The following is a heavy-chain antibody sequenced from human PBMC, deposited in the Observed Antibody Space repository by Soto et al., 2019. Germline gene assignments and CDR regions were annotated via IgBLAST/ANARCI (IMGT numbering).Heavy chain of an antibody. CDR1: GFSLSTSGIR. CDR3: ARSIVAAGNRWFDP. CDR2: IDWDDDK. D-gene: IGHD6-13*01. Sequence: ESGPTLVNPTHTLTLTCTFSGFSLSTSGIRVSWIRQPPGKALEWLARIDWDDDKLYSTSLKTRLTISKDTSKNQVVLTMTNMDPVDTATYYCARSIVAAGNRWFDPWGQGTLVTVSS. V-gene: IGHV2-70*04. J-gene: IGHJ5*02.